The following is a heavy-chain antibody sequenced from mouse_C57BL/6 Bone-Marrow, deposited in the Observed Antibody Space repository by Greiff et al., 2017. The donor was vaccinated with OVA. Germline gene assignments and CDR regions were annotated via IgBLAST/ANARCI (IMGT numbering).Heavy chain of an antibody. D-gene: IGHD2-2*01. CDR2: INPNNGGT. J-gene: IGHJ2*01. V-gene: IGHV1-26*01. Sequence: EVQLQQSGPELVKPGASVKISCKASGYTFTDYYMNWVKQSHGKSLEWIGDINPNNGGTSYNQKFKGKATLTVDKSSSTAYMELRSLTSEDSAVYYCARWLRFDYWGQGTTLTVSS. CDR3: ARWLRFDY. CDR1: GYTFTDYY.